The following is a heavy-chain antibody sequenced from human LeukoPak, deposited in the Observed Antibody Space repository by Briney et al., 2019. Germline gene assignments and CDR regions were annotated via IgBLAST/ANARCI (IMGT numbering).Heavy chain of an antibody. D-gene: IGHD3-22*01. J-gene: IGHJ5*02. CDR1: GYTFTGYY. CDR3: ARASYYYDIWWFDP. Sequence: GASVKVSCKASGYTFTGYYMHWVRQAPGQGLEWMGWINPNSGGTNYAQKFQGRVTMTRDTSISTAYMELSRLRSDDTAVYYCARASYYYDIWWFDPGGQGTLVTVSS. CDR2: INPNSGGT. V-gene: IGHV1-2*02.